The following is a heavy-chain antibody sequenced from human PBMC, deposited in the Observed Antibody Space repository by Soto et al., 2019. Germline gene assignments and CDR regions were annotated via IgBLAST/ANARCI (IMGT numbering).Heavy chain of an antibody. CDR1: GDSISNNNW. CDR2: IYHTGST. Sequence: QVQLQESGPGLVKPSGTLSLTCAVSGDSISNNNWWSWVRQPPGKGLDWIGEIYHTGSTNYNPSLRSRVTISVDKAKNQFSLKLNSVTAADTAVYYWARSTVTEDCWGQGTLVTVSA. CDR3: ARSTVTEDC. D-gene: IGHD4-17*01. J-gene: IGHJ4*02. V-gene: IGHV4-4*02.